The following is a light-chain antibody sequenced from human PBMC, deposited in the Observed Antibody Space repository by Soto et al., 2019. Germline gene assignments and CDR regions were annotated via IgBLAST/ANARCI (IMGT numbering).Light chain of an antibody. V-gene: IGKV3-20*01. CDR3: QQYNSYFWT. Sequence: EIVLTQSPGTPSLSPVSRATLSCRGSQSVSSSYLAWYQQRPGQAPRLLIYGSSTRATGVPARFSGSASGTDFTLTISSLQPDDFATYYCQQYNSYFWTFGQGTKVDIK. J-gene: IGKJ1*01. CDR2: GSS. CDR1: QSVSSSY.